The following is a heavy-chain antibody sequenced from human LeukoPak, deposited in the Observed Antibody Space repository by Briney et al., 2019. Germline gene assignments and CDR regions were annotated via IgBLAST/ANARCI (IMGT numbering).Heavy chain of an antibody. CDR1: GGSFSGYY. Sequence: SETLSLTSAVYGGSFSGYYWSWIRQPPGKGLEWIGEINHSGSTNYNPSLKSRVTISVDTSKNQFSLKLSSVTAADTAVYYCARGIYCSGGSCYKQYYFDYWGQGTLVTVSS. CDR2: INHSGST. J-gene: IGHJ4*02. CDR3: ARGIYCSGGSCYKQYYFDY. V-gene: IGHV4-34*01. D-gene: IGHD2-15*01.